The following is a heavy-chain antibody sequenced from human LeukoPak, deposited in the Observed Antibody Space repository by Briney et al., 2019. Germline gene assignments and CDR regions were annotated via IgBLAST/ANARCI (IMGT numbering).Heavy chain of an antibody. Sequence: ASVKVSCKASGGTFNNFAICWVRQAPGQGLEWMGWISAYNGNTNYAQKLQGRVTMTTDTSTSTAYMELRSLRSDDTAVYYCARDSGSGWWGSPYYFDYWGQGTLVTVSS. D-gene: IGHD6-19*01. CDR1: GGTFNNFA. J-gene: IGHJ4*02. CDR2: ISAYNGNT. V-gene: IGHV1-18*01. CDR3: ARDSGSGWWGSPYYFDY.